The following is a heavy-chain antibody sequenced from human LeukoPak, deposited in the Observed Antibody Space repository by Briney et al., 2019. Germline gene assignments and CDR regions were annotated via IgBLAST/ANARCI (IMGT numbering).Heavy chain of an antibody. CDR2: INHSGST. CDR3: ARGRTLRNRFDP. D-gene: IGHD5-12*01. Sequence: MPSEALSLTCAVYGGSFSGYYWSWIRQPPGKGLEWIGEINHSGSTNYNPSLKSRVTISVDTSKNQFSLKLSSVTAADTAVYYCARGRTLRNRFDPWGQGTLVTVSS. V-gene: IGHV4-34*01. CDR1: GGSFSGYY. J-gene: IGHJ5*02.